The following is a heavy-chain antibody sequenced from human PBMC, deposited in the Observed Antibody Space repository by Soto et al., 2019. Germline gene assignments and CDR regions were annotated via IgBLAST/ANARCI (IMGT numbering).Heavy chain of an antibody. V-gene: IGHV3-30*18. J-gene: IGHJ4*02. CDR3: AKDSFVASRNPFDY. Sequence: PGGSLRLSCAASGFTFSSYGMHWVRQAPGKGLEWVAVISYDGSNKYYADSVKGRFTISRDNSKNTLYLQMNSLRAEDTAVYYCAKDSFVASRNPFDYWGQGTLVTSPQ. CDR2: ISYDGSNK. D-gene: IGHD1-1*01. CDR1: GFTFSSYG.